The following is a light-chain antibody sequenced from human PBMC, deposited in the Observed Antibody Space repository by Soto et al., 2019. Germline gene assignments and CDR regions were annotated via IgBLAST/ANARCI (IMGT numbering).Light chain of an antibody. J-gene: IGLJ1*01. CDR2: DVS. CDR3: CSYEGSYTWGV. CDR1: SSDVGGYNY. Sequence: QSALTQPRSVSGSPGQSVTISCTGTSSDVGGYNYVSWYQQHPGKAPKLMIYDVSKRPSGVPDRFSGSKSGNTASLTISGLQAEDEADYYCCSYEGSYTWGVSGTGTKLTVL. V-gene: IGLV2-11*01.